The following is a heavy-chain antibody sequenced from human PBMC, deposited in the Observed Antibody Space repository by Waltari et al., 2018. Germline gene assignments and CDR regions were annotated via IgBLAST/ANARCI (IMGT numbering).Heavy chain of an antibody. CDR1: GGTFSSYA. CDR2: TRNKANTYTT. J-gene: IGHJ4*02. D-gene: IGHD2-21*02. V-gene: IGHV3-72*01. CDR3: AREYCGGDCYVDY. Sequence: VQLVQSGAEVKKPGSSVKVSCKASGGTFSSYAISWVRQAPGKGLEWVGRTRNKANTYTTEYAASVKGRFTISRDDSKNSLYLQMNSLKTEDTAVYYCAREYCGGDCYVDYWGQGTLVTVSS.